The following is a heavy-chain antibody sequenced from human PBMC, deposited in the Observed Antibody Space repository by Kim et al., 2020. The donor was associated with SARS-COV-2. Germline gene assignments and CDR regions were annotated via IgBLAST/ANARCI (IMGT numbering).Heavy chain of an antibody. D-gene: IGHD5-12*01. CDR3: ARLGGYDSYWFDP. Sequence: AQEHQGRVTMTTDTSTSTAYMALRSLRSDDTAVYYCARLGGYDSYWFDPWGQGTLVTVSS. V-gene: IGHV1-18*01. J-gene: IGHJ5*02.